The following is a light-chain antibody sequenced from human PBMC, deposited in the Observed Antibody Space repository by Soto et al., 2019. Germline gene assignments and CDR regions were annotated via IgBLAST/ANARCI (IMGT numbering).Light chain of an antibody. CDR2: DAS. CDR1: QGIRND. V-gene: IGKV1-17*02. J-gene: IGKJ1*01. Sequence: IQMTQSPSSLSASVGDRVTITCRASQGIRNDLGWYQQKPGKAPKLLTYDASSLESGVPPRFNGSRSETEFTLTIRNLQPDDFATYYCQQYNSFPWTFGLGTKVDIK. CDR3: QQYNSFPWT.